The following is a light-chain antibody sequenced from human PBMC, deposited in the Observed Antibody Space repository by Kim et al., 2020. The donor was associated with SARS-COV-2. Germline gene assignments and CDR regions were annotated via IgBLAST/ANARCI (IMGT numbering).Light chain of an antibody. CDR1: SNDIGTYNY. CDR3: SSYAATNTPYV. J-gene: IGLJ1*01. CDR2: EVT. Sequence: QSVTISCTGTSNDIGTYNYFSWYQQHPGKAPKLMIYEVTKRPSGVPDRFSGSKSGNTASLTVSGLQAEDEADYFCSSYAATNTPYVFGTGTKVTVL. V-gene: IGLV2-8*01.